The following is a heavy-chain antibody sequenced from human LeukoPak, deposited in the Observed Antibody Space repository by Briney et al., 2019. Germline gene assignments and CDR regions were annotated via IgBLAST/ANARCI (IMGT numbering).Heavy chain of an antibody. CDR1: GGSISSSSYY. CDR3: ARHVDLYWFDP. Sequence: PSETLSLTCTVSGGSISSSSYYWGWIRQPPGKGLEWIGSIYYSGSTYYNPSLKSRVTISVDTSKNQFSLKLSSVTAEDTAVYYCARHVDLYWFDPWGQGPLVTVSS. J-gene: IGHJ5*02. D-gene: IGHD5-12*01. CDR2: IYYSGST. V-gene: IGHV4-39*07.